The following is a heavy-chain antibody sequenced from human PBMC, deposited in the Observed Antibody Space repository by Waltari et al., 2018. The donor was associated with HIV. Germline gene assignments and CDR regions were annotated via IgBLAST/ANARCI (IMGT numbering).Heavy chain of an antibody. J-gene: IGHJ4*02. D-gene: IGHD6-6*01. CDR3: ARGYSSSRWIPLYH. Sequence: QVQLVESGGGVVQPGTSLTLSCAVSGVQFSNFAIHWVRQSTGKGLEWLAVFWSDGAEISYADSVKGRFTVSKDSSQKTLYLHLTSLRAEDTALYYCARGYSSSRWIPLYHWGRGTLVTVSS. CDR2: FWSDGAEI. V-gene: IGHV3-33*01. CDR1: GVQFSNFA.